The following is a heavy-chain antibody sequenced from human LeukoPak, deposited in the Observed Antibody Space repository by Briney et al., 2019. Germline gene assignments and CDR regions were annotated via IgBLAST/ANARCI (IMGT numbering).Heavy chain of an antibody. CDR3: ARHVAAAGTRPWYFDY. J-gene: IGHJ4*02. CDR2: IYTSGST. Sequence: SETLSLTCTVSGGSISSYYWSWIRQPPGKGLEWIGYIYTSGSTNYNPSLKSRVTISVDTSKNQFSLKLSSVTAADTAVYYCARHVAAAGTRPWYFDYWSQGTLVTVSS. V-gene: IGHV4-4*09. D-gene: IGHD6-13*01. CDR1: GGSISSYY.